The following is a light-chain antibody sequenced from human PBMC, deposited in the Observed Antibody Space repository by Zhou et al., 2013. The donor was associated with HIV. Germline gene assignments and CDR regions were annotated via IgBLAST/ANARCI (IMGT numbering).Light chain of an antibody. CDR3: QQYGSSLWT. CDR2: EAS. J-gene: IGKJ1*01. Sequence: EIVLTQSPGTLSLSPGESATLSCRASQNVSGNYLAWYQQQPGQSPRLLIYEASTRATGIPDRFSGSGSGTDFTLTISRLEPEDFAVYYCQQYGSSLWTFGQGTKVEIK. V-gene: IGKV3-20*01. CDR1: QNVSGNY.